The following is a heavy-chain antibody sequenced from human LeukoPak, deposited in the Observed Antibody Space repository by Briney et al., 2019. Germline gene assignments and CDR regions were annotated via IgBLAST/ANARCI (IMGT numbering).Heavy chain of an antibody. CDR1: GYTFTDYY. D-gene: IGHD2-15*01. J-gene: IGHJ5*01. Sequence: ASVKVSCKTSGYTFTDYYMHWVRQAPGQGLQYMGWINPDNGITNYGQDFQGRVTMTSDTSIRTAYMELNRLTSDDTAMYYCAREGSFQVVGSFDSWGQGTPVTVSS. CDR3: AREGSFQVVGSFDS. V-gene: IGHV1-2*02. CDR2: INPDNGIT.